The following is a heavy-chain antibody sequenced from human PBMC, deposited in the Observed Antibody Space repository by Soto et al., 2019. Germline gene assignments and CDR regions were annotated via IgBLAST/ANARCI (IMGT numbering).Heavy chain of an antibody. D-gene: IGHD3-10*01. J-gene: IGHJ6*03. V-gene: IGHV3-33*01. CDR3: ARDPHGSGSYYNEGDYYYYYMDV. CDR2: IWYDGSNK. Sequence: QVQLVESGGGVVQPGRSLRLSCAASGFTFSSYGMHWVRQAPGKGLEWVAVIWYDGSNKYYADAVKGRFTISRDNSNNTLYLQMNSRRAEDTAVYYCARDPHGSGSYYNEGDYYYYYMDVWGKGTTVTVSS. CDR1: GFTFSSYG.